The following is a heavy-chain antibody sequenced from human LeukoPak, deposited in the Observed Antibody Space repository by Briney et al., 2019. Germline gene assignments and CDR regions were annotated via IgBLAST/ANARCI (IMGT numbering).Heavy chain of an antibody. V-gene: IGHV4-34*01. J-gene: IGHJ4*02. CDR1: GGSFSGYY. CDR3: ARAEIKLYNQRRYYFDY. D-gene: IGHD3-16*02. Sequence: PSETLSLTCAVYGGSFSGYYWSWIRQAPGKGLEWIGEINHSGSTNYNPSLKSRVTISVDTSKNQFSLKLSSVTAADTAVYYCARAEIKLYNQRRYYFDYWGQGTLVTVSS. CDR2: INHSGST.